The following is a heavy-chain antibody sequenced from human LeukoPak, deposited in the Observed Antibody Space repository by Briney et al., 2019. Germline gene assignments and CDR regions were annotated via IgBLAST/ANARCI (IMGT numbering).Heavy chain of an antibody. V-gene: IGHV4-39*01. D-gene: IGHD3-9*01. CDR1: GGSISSSSYY. J-gene: IGHJ4*02. CDR2: IYYSGST. Sequence: SETLSLTCTVSGGSISSSSYYWGWIRQPPGKGLEWIGSIYYSGSTYYNPSLKSRVTISVDTSKNQFSLKLSSVTAADTAVYYCARGGYDILTGYLYFDYWGQGTLATVSS. CDR3: ARGGYDILTGYLYFDY.